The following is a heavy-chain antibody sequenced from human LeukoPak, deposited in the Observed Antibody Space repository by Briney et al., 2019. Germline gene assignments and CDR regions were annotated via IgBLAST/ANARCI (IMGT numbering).Heavy chain of an antibody. J-gene: IGHJ3*02. CDR1: GYTFTSYG. CDR2: ISAYNGNT. D-gene: IGHD3-22*01. CDR3: ARMPDYYYDSSGSRFDI. V-gene: IGHV1-18*01. Sequence: GASVKVSCKASGYTFTSYGISWVRQAPGQGLEWMGWISAYNGNTNYAQKLQGRVTMTTDTSTSTAYMELRSLRSDDTAVYYCARMPDYYYDSSGSRFDIWGQGTMVTVSS.